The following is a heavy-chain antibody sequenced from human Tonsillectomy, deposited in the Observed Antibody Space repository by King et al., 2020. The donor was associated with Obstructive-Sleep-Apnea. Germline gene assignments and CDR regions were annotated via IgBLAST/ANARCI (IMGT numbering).Heavy chain of an antibody. V-gene: IGHV1-18*04. CDR1: GYTFTSYG. D-gene: IGHD3-3*01. J-gene: IGHJ6*02. CDR2: ISAYNGNT. Sequence: QLVQSGAEVKKPGASVKVSCKASGYTFTSYGISWVRQAPGQGLEWMGWISAYNGNTNYAQKLQGRVTMTTDTSTSTAYMEQRSLRSDDTAVYYCAGDRAFSWSGYYTFDYYDGMDGWGQGTTVTVSS. CDR3: AGDRAFSWSGYYTFDYYDGMDG.